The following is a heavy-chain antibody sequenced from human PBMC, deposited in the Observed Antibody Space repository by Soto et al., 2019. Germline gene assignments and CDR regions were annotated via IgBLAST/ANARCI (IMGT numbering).Heavy chain of an antibody. Sequence: SDTLSLTCTVSGGSISSYYWSWIRQPPGKGLEWIGYIYYSGSTNYNPSLKSRVTISVDTSKNQFSLTLSSVTAADTAVYYCARDHPYSSSSGLPPYYYYGMEVWGQGTTVTVS. J-gene: IGHJ6*02. V-gene: IGHV4-59*01. CDR2: IYYSGST. CDR3: ARDHPYSSSSGLPPYYYYGMEV. CDR1: GGSISSYY. D-gene: IGHD6-6*01.